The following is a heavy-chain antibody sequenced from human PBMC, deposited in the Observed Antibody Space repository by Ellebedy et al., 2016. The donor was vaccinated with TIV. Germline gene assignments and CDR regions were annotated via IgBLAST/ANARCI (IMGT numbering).Heavy chain of an antibody. D-gene: IGHD3-10*01. CDR2: IYPGNSET. CDR3: ARHPRNYYGSGTYSTDAFDI. CDR1: GYSFTNYW. Sequence: GESLKISCEGSGYSFTNYWIGWVRQMPGKGLEWMGTIYPGNSETRYSPPFQGQVTTSADNSISTAYLQWVSLKASDTAIYYFARHPRNYYGSGTYSTDAFDIWGQGTMVTVSS. V-gene: IGHV5-51*01. J-gene: IGHJ3*02.